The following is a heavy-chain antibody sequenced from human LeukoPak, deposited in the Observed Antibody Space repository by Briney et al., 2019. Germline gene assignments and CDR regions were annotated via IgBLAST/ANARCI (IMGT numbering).Heavy chain of an antibody. J-gene: IGHJ3*02. D-gene: IGHD5-18*01. CDR3: ARADTAVARSLVYAFDI. CDR2: INPNSGGT. V-gene: IGHV1-2*02. CDR1: GYTFTGYY. Sequence: ASVKVSCKTSGYTFTGYYMHWVRQAPGQGLEWMGWINPNSGGTIYAQKFQGRVTMTRDTSISTAYMELSRLRSDDTAVYYCARADTAVARSLVYAFDIWGQGTMVTVSS.